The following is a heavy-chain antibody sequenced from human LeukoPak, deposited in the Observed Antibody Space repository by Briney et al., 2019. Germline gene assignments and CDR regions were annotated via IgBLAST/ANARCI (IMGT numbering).Heavy chain of an antibody. Sequence: GSVKVSCRASGYTFTSYGISWVRQAPGQGLEWMGWISAYNGNTNYAQKLQGRVTMTTDTSTSTAYMELRSLRSDDTAVYCCASSEKPLCLDYWGQGTLVTVSS. V-gene: IGHV1-18*01. CDR3: ASSEKPLCLDY. D-gene: IGHD2/OR15-2a*01. J-gene: IGHJ4*02. CDR1: GYTFTSYG. CDR2: ISAYNGNT.